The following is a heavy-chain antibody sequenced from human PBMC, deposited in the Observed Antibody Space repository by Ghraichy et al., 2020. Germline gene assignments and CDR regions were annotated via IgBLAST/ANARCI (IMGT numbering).Heavy chain of an antibody. J-gene: IGHJ4*02. CDR3: ARDKVVPATKYSGYDSLIYYVDY. CDR1: GFTFSSYS. Sequence: GGSLRLSCAASGFTFSSYSMNWVRQAPGKGLEWVSSISSSSSYIYYADSVKGRFTISRDNAKNSLYLQMNSLRAEDTAVYYCARDKVVPATKYSGYDSLIYYVDYWGQGTLVTVSS. V-gene: IGHV3-21*01. D-gene: IGHD5-12*01. CDR2: ISSSSSYI.